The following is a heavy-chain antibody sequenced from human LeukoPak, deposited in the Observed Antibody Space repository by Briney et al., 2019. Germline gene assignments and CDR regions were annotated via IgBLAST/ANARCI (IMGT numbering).Heavy chain of an antibody. CDR1: GGSFSNYD. Sequence: SETLSLTCGVYGGSFSNYDWNWIRQPPGKGLEWIGEINHSGSTSYNPSLKSRVTISVDTSKNQFSLKLNSVTAADTALYYCARQYYGYSGGGLDYWGQGTLVTVSS. CDR3: ARQYYGYSGGGLDY. V-gene: IGHV4-34*01. D-gene: IGHD3-16*01. J-gene: IGHJ4*02. CDR2: INHSGST.